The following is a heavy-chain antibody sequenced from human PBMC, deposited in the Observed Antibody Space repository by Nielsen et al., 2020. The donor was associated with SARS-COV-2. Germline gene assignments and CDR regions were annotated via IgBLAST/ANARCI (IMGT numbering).Heavy chain of an antibody. CDR1: GFTVNRNY. J-gene: IGHJ6*02. D-gene: IGHD2-15*01. CDR3: ARGVELPHQPPAMDV. V-gene: IGHV3-53*04. CDR2: MYAGAST. Sequence: GGSLRLSCAASGFTVNRNYMSWVRQAPGKGLEWVSLMYAGASTFYADSVKGRFTISRHNAENTVYLQMNSLRTDDTAVYYCARGVELPHQPPAMDVCGQGTTVTVSS.